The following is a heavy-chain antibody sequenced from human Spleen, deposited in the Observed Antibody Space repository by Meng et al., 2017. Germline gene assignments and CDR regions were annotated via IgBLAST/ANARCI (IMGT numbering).Heavy chain of an antibody. V-gene: IGHV3-11*04. CDR1: GFTFSDYY. CDR3: ARIAYSSSCPDY. J-gene: IGHJ4*02. CDR2: ISSSGSIK. D-gene: IGHD6-13*01. Sequence: GGSLRLSCAASGFTFSDYYMSWIRQAPGKGLEWVSYISSSGSIKYNADYVKGRFTIFRDNAKNSLYLQMNSLRAEDTAVYYCARIAYSSSCPDYWGQGTLVTVSS.